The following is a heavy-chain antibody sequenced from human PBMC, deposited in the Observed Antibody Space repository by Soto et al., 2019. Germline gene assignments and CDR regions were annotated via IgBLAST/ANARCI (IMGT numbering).Heavy chain of an antibody. CDR3: TTENTGTRPTVALDF. J-gene: IGHJ4*02. CDR1: GYTFINYG. V-gene: IGHV1-18*04. CDR2: ISTFNGNT. D-gene: IGHD6-19*01. Sequence: QVQLVQSGGEVKKPGASVKVSCKTSGYTFINYGITWVRQAPGQGLEWMGWISTFNGNTNYAQKLQGRVTMTRNTSTTTAYMELRTLRSDDTAMYYCTTENTGTRPTVALDFWGQGTLVTVSS.